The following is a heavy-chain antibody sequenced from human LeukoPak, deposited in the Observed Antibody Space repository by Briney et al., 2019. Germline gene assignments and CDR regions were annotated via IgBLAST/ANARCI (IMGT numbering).Heavy chain of an antibody. Sequence: PGGSLRLSCAASGFTFSSYSMNWVRQAPGKGLEWVSYISSSSSTIYYADSVKGRFTISRDNAKNSLYLQMNSLRAEDTAVYYCARDDEVGADYFDYWGQGTLVTVSS. J-gene: IGHJ4*02. CDR2: ISSSSSTI. CDR1: GFTFSSYS. V-gene: IGHV3-48*01. D-gene: IGHD1-26*01. CDR3: ARDDEVGADYFDY.